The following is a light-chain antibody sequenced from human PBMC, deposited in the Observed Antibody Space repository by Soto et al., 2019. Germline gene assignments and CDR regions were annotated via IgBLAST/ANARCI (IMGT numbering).Light chain of an antibody. CDR2: ATS. J-gene: IGKJ1*01. CDR3: QQYGSSLST. Sequence: EIVLTHSPGTLSLSPGDTAALSCSASQSVSSRYLAWYQQKSGQAPRLLIYATSSRATDIPDRFIGYGSGTDFTLTISGLEPEDFAVYYCQQYGSSLSTFGQGTKVDIK. CDR1: QSVSSRY. V-gene: IGKV3-20*01.